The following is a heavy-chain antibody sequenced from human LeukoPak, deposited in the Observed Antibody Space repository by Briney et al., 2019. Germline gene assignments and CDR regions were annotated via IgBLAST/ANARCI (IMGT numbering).Heavy chain of an antibody. Sequence: GGSLRLSCAASGFTFSSYWMHWVRQAPGKGLVWVSRTNSDGSSTSYADSVKGRFTISRDNAKNTLYLQMNSLRAEDTAVYYCARDNPSYYMDVWGKGTTVTISS. D-gene: IGHD1-14*01. CDR3: ARDNPSYYMDV. V-gene: IGHV3-74*01. CDR1: GFTFSSYW. J-gene: IGHJ6*03. CDR2: TNSDGSST.